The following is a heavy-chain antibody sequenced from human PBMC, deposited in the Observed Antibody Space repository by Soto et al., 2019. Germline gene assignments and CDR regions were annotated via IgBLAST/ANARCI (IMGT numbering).Heavy chain of an antibody. CDR1: GFTCSSYD. J-gene: IGHJ3*02. CDR3: AKATATGGGAFDI. V-gene: IGHV3-23*01. D-gene: IGHD2-8*02. Sequence: PGRSLRLSCSASGFTCSSYDMSWVRQAPGKGLEWVSTILVGGSTYYPDSVKGRFTISRDNSKNTVFLQMNSLTAGDTAVYYCAKATATGGGAFDICGKGTMVTVS. CDR2: ILVGGST.